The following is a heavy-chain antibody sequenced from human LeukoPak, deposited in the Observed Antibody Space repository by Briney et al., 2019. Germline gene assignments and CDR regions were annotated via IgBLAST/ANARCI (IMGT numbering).Heavy chain of an antibody. CDR2: IRYDGSNK. CDR1: GLTLSRYW. J-gene: IGHJ4*02. Sequence: PGGSLRLSCAASGLTLSRYWMTWVRQAPGKGLEWVAFIRYDGSNKYHADSVKGRFTISRDNSKNTLSLQMNSLRAEDTAVYYCANGYYYSILTGYYKDRDTNFQYWGQGTLVTVSS. D-gene: IGHD3-9*01. V-gene: IGHV3-30*02. CDR3: ANGYYYSILTGYYKDRDTNFQY.